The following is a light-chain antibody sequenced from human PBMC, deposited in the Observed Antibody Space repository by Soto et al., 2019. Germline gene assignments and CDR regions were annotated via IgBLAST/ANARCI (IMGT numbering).Light chain of an antibody. CDR1: QSISSY. V-gene: IGKV1-39*01. Sequence: DMQMTQSPYSLTASVADRVTIXXRASQSISSYLNWYQQKPGKAPKLXIYAASSLQSGVPSRFSGSGSGTDFTLTISSLQPDDFATYYCQHYASFSGTFGQGTKVDIK. CDR3: QHYASFSGT. J-gene: IGKJ1*01. CDR2: AAS.